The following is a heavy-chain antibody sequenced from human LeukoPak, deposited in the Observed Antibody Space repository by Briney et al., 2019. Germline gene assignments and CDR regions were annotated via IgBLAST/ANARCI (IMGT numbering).Heavy chain of an antibody. Sequence: GGSLRLSCAASGFTFSSYSMNWVRQAPGKGLEWVSYISSSSSTIYHADSVKGRFTISRDNAKNSLYLQMNSLRAEDTAVYYCARLNVGGSYGYWGQGTLVTVSS. D-gene: IGHD1-26*01. CDR3: ARLNVGGSYGY. J-gene: IGHJ4*02. CDR1: GFTFSSYS. V-gene: IGHV3-48*04. CDR2: ISSSSSTI.